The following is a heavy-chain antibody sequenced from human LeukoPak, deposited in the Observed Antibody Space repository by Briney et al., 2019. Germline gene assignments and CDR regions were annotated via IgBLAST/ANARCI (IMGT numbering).Heavy chain of an antibody. V-gene: IGHV4-61*01. Sequence: SETLSLTCTVSGGSISSGYYWGWIRQPPGKGLEWIGYIYYSGSTNYNPSLKSRVTISVDTSKNQFSLKLSSVTAADTAVYYCARGNGITMVRGVIGYYFDYWGQGTLVTVSS. CDR3: ARGNGITMVRGVIGYYFDY. J-gene: IGHJ4*02. CDR2: IYYSGST. D-gene: IGHD3-10*01. CDR1: GGSISSGYY.